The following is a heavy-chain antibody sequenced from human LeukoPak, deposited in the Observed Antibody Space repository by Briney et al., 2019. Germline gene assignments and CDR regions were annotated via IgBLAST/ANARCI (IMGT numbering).Heavy chain of an antibody. V-gene: IGHV1-69*13. D-gene: IGHD2-15*01. Sequence: ASVTVACKASGGTFSRYAISWVRQAPGEGLEWKGWIIPMFGTAKYAQKFQGRVTITADQSTSPAYMELSTLRSEDTAVYYCASGYCSGGSCYSSYFDYWGQGPLVPVFS. CDR1: GGTFSRYA. J-gene: IGHJ4*02. CDR2: IIPMFGTA. CDR3: ASGYCSGGSCYSSYFDY.